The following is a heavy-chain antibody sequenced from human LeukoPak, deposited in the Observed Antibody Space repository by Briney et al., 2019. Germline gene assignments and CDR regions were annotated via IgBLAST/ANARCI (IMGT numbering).Heavy chain of an antibody. V-gene: IGHV4-59*01. CDR2: IYYSGST. D-gene: IGHD6-19*01. J-gene: IGHJ2*01. CDR1: GGSISSYY. Sequence: SETLSLTCTVSGGSISSYYWSWIRQPPGKGLECIGYIYYSGSTNYNPSLKSRVTISVDTSKNHFSLKLSSVTAADTAVYYCARVTAPYSSGWLSGYWYFDLSGRGTLVTVSS. CDR3: ARVTAPYSSGWLSGYWYFDL.